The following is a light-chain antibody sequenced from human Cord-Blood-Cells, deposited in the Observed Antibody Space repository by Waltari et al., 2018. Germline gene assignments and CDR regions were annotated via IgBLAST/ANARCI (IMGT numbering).Light chain of an antibody. CDR3: QQFNSYPIT. J-gene: IGKJ5*01. V-gene: IGKV1-13*02. CDR1: QGISSA. Sequence: AIQLTQSPSSLSASVGDRVTITCRASQGISSALAWYQQKPGKAPKLLIYDASSLESGVPSRFSGSGAGTDFTLTSSSLQPEDFATYYCQQFNSYPITFGQGTRLEIK. CDR2: DAS.